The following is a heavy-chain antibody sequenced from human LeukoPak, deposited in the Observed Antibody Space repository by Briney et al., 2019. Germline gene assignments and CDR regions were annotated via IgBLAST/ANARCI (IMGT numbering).Heavy chain of an antibody. Sequence: ASVKVSCKASGYTFTGYYMHWVRQAPGQGLEWMGWINPSSGGTNYAQQFQGRVTMTRDTSISTAFMELSRLTSDDTAVYSCARGRGSTSSNFDYWGQGTLVTVSS. CDR1: GYTFTGYY. V-gene: IGHV1-2*02. CDR3: ARGRGSTSSNFDY. D-gene: IGHD2-2*01. CDR2: INPSSGGT. J-gene: IGHJ4*02.